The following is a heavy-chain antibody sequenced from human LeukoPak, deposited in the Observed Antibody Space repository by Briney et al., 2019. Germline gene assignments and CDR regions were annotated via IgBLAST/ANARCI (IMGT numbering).Heavy chain of an antibody. CDR2: INQDGSGK. Sequence: GGSLRLSCVGTGFKFSSYWMSWVRQVPGKGLEWLVNINQDGSGKHYVDSVKGRFTISRDNARNSLYLQMNSLSVEDTAVYYCATSLAAPGNHWGQGTLVTVSS. V-gene: IGHV3-7*03. CDR1: GFKFSSYW. CDR3: ATSLAAPGNH. D-gene: IGHD3-16*01. J-gene: IGHJ4*02.